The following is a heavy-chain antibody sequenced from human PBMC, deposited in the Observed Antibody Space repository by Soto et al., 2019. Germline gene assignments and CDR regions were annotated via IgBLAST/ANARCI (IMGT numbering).Heavy chain of an antibody. CDR3: ARARGTVVVITPDTLDI. V-gene: IGHV1-46*03. J-gene: IGHJ3*02. D-gene: IGHD3-22*01. CDR2: INPDIGVT. Sequence: GASVKVSCKASGYTFTNYYINWVRQVPGQGLEWMGVINPDIGVTNYAQKFQGRVTMTRDTSTSTVSMELSSLRSEDTAVYYCARARGTVVVITPDTLDIWGQGTVVTVSS. CDR1: GYTFTNYY.